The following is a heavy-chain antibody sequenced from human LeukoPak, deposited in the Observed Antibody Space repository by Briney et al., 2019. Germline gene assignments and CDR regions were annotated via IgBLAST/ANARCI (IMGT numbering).Heavy chain of an antibody. CDR3: AKDVDGASGTYYKD. CDR1: GFTFSSYE. D-gene: IGHD3-10*01. Sequence: GGSLRLSCAASGFTFSSYEMNWVRQAPGKGLEWVSYISSSGSTIYYADSVKGRFTISRDNAKNSLYLQMNSLRPEDTALYYCAKDVDGASGTYYKDWGQGTLVVVSA. CDR2: ISSSGSTI. V-gene: IGHV3-48*03. J-gene: IGHJ4*02.